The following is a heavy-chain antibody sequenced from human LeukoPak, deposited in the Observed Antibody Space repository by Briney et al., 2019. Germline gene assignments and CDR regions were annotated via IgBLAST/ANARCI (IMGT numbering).Heavy chain of an antibody. D-gene: IGHD5-18*01. J-gene: IGHJ6*03. CDR2: IYYSGST. V-gene: IGHV4-59*01. CDR3: ARANPVQLWRKAYYYYMDV. CDR1: GGSISSYS. Sequence: SGTLSLTCTVSGGSISSYSRSWIRQRPGKGLEWVGYIYYSGSTTYNPSLTSRVTISVETTKTQFSPKLSPVTAADTAVYYCARANPVQLWRKAYYYYMDVWGKGTTVTISS.